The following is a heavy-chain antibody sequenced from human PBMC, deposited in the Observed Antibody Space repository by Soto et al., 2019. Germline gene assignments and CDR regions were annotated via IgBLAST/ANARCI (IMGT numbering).Heavy chain of an antibody. CDR3: GRDQGGGYSYGWLY. CDR1: GFAFRNYY. CDR2: ISSGSGDI. J-gene: IGHJ4*02. V-gene: IGHV3-11*05. D-gene: IGHD5-18*01. Sequence: GGSLRLSCAASGFAFRNYYMSWIRQAPGKGLEWVSYISSGSGDINYADSVKGRFTSSRDNSKNSLYLEMNSLRAEDTAVYYCGRDQGGGYSYGWLYWGQGTLVTVSS.